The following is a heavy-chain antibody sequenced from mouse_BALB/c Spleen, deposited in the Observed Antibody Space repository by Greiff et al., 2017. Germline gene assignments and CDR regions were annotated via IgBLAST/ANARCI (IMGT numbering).Heavy chain of an antibody. Sequence: EVKVVESGGGLVKPGGSLKLSCAASGFAFSSYDMSWVRQTPEKRLEWVAYISSGGGSTYYPDTVKGRFTISRDNAKNTLYLQMSSLKSEDTAMYYCARRQYYFDYWGQGTTLTVSS. J-gene: IGHJ2*01. CDR3: ARRQYYFDY. CDR1: GFAFSSYD. CDR2: ISSGGGST. D-gene: IGHD3-2*01. V-gene: IGHV5-12-1*01.